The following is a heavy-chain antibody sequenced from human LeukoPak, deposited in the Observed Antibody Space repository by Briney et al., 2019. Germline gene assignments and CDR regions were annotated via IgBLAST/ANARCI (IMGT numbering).Heavy chain of an antibody. D-gene: IGHD5-12*01. V-gene: IGHV3-7*01. Sequence: GGSLRLSCAVSGVNFSSYWMSWVRQAPGKGLEWVANIKQDGSEEYYVDSVKGRFTISTDNAKNSLYLHMSSLRLEDTAVYYCAKAIATLGYYLDYWGQGVLVTVSS. CDR2: IKQDGSEE. CDR1: GVNFSSYW. J-gene: IGHJ4*02. CDR3: AKAIATLGYYLDY.